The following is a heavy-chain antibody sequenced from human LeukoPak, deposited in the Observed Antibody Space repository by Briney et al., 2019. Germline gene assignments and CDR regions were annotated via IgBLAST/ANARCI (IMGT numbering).Heavy chain of an antibody. V-gene: IGHV4-31*03. Sequence: SQTLSLTCKVSGASINSGTYFWSWIRYHPGKGLEWIGSVYYNGNTYCNPSLKSRLNISMDTSKNQFSLKLISVTAADTAVYFCSRSVAKVGTLSLAVGFDYWGQGTPVTVPP. J-gene: IGHJ4*02. CDR3: SRSVAKVGTLSLAVGFDY. CDR2: VYYNGNT. CDR1: GASINSGTYF. D-gene: IGHD5-18*01.